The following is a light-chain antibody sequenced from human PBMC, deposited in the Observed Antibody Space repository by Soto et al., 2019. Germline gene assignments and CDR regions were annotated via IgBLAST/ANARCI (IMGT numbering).Light chain of an antibody. Sequence: QSALTQPPSASGSPGQSVTISCTGTSSDVGAYHYVSWYQQHPDKAPKLMIYEVTKRPSGVPDRFSGSTSGNTASLTVSGLQAEDEADYYCSSYAGSISYVVFGGGTKLTVL. J-gene: IGLJ2*01. CDR3: SSYAGSISYVV. CDR2: EVT. CDR1: SSDVGAYHY. V-gene: IGLV2-8*01.